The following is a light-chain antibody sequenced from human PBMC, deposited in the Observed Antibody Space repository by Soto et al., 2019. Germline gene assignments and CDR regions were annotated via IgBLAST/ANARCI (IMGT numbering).Light chain of an antibody. V-gene: IGKV3-15*01. CDR3: QQYDKWPRT. Sequence: EIVMTQSPATLSVSPGERATLSCRASQSVTSDLAWYQQKPGQAPRLLIYAASTRAAGIPARFSGSGSGTEFTLTISSLQSDDLAVYYCQQYDKWPRTFGQGTKVDIK. CDR1: QSVTSD. J-gene: IGKJ1*01. CDR2: AAS.